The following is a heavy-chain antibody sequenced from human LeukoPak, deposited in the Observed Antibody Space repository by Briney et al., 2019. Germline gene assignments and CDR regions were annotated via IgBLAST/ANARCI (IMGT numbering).Heavy chain of an antibody. CDR1: GFTFSNAW. Sequence: GGSLRLSCAASGFTFSNAWMSWVRQAPGKGLEWVGRIKSKTDGGTTDYAAPVKGRFTISRDDSKNTLYLQMNSLTTEDTAVYYCTTDKVIDGYNYDYWGQGTLVTVSS. V-gene: IGHV3-15*01. CDR2: IKSKTDGGTT. J-gene: IGHJ4*02. CDR3: TTDKVIDGYNYDY. D-gene: IGHD5-24*01.